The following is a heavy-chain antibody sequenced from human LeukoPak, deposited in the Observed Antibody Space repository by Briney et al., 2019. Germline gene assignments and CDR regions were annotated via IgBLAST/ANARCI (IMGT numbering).Heavy chain of an antibody. J-gene: IGHJ4*02. CDR2: IIPILGIA. V-gene: IGHV1-69*04. Sequence: ASVKVSCKASGGTFSSYAISWVRQAPGQGLEWMGRIIPILGIANYAQKFQGRVTITADKSTSTAYMELSSLRSEDTAVYYCARGPYDILTGYLSFDYWGQGTLVTVSS. D-gene: IGHD3-9*01. CDR1: GGTFSSYA. CDR3: ARGPYDILTGYLSFDY.